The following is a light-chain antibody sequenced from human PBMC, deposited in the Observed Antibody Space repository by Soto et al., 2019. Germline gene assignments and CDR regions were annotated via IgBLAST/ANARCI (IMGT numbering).Light chain of an antibody. J-gene: IGKJ3*01. V-gene: IGKV3-15*01. CDR1: QSVKTR. CDR2: DAF. CDR3: QHYDSWPLA. Sequence: EEVMTQSPATLSVSPGEGATLSCRASQSVKTRLAWYQQKPGQAPRLLIYDAFTRATGIPARFSGSASGTDFTLIISSLQSEDFAVYYCQHYDSWPLAFGAGTKVDI.